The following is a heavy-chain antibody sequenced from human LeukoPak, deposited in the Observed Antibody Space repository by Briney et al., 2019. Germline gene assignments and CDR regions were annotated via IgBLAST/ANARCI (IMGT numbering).Heavy chain of an antibody. V-gene: IGHV3-73*01. CDR3: TTLYSSGYYYAADY. CDR2: IRSKANSYAT. CDR1: GFTFSGSA. J-gene: IGHJ4*01. Sequence: PEGSLKLSCAASGFTFSGSAMHWVRQASGKGLEWVGRIRSKANSYATAYAASVKGRFTISRDDSKNTAYLQMNSLKTEDTAVYYCTTLYSSGYYYAADYWGQEPWSPSPQ. D-gene: IGHD3-22*01.